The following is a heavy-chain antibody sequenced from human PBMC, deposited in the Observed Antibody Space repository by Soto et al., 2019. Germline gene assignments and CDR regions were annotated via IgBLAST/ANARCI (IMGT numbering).Heavy chain of an antibody. CDR3: ARVVGGYAPYYYYYMDV. V-gene: IGHV3-13*01. CDR1: GFTFSSYD. J-gene: IGHJ6*03. D-gene: IGHD5-12*01. CDR2: IGTAGDT. Sequence: GSLRLSCAASGFTFSSYDMHWVRQATGKGLEWVSAIGTAGDTYYPGSVKGRFTISRENAKNSLYLQMNSLRAGDTAVYYCARVVGGYAPYYYYYMDVWGKGTTVTVSS.